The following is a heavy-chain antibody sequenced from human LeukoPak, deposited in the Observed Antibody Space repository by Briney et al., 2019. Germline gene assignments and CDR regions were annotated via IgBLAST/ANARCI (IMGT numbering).Heavy chain of an antibody. CDR2: IYYSGST. Sequence: SETLSLTCTVSGGSISSSSYYWGWIRQPPGKGLEWIGSIYYSGSTYYNPSLKSRVTISVDTSKNQFSLKLSSVTAADTAVYYCARDHGSGIDYWGQGTLVTVSS. CDR3: ARDHGSGIDY. D-gene: IGHD3-10*01. CDR1: GGSISSSSYY. J-gene: IGHJ4*02. V-gene: IGHV4-39*02.